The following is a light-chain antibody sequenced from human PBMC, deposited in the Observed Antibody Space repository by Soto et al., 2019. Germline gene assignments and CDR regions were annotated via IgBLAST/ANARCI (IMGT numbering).Light chain of an antibody. Sequence: QSALTQPASVSGSPGQSITISCTGTSSDVGSYNYVSWYQQHPGKAPKLMIYEVSNRPSGVSNRFSGSKSGNTASLTISGLQAEDEADYYCISYTRTSIKVFGGGTKVTVL. CDR2: EVS. CDR1: SSDVGSYNY. J-gene: IGLJ3*02. CDR3: ISYTRTSIKV. V-gene: IGLV2-14*01.